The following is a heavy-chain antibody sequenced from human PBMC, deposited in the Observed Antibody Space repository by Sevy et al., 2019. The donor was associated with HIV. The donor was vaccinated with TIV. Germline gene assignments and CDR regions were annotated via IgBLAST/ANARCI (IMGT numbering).Heavy chain of an antibody. V-gene: IGHV3-30*04. CDR2: ISYDESK. J-gene: IGHJ4*02. D-gene: IGHD6-19*01. CDR1: EITFSTAI. CDR3: AKEVGTSGRCGYFNY. Sequence: GGSLRLSCAASEITFSTAIIHWVRQAPGKGLEWVAAISYDESKYYADSVKGRLTISRDSSKNTLYLEMSILRTEDTAVYYCAKEVGTSGRCGYFNYWGQGTLVTVSS.